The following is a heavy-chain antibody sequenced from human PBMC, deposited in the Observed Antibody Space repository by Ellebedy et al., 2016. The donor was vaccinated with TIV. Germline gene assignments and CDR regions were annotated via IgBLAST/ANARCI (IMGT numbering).Heavy chain of an antibody. Sequence: GESLKISXAASGFTFSSYGMHSVRQAPGKGLEWVAMMSYDGSNKYYADSVKGRFTISRDNSRNTLYLQMNSLRPDDTAMYYCAKDNRFRGGDFDYWGQGSLVTVSS. CDR2: MSYDGSNK. CDR3: AKDNRFRGGDFDY. V-gene: IGHV3-30*18. D-gene: IGHD3-10*01. CDR1: GFTFSSYG. J-gene: IGHJ4*02.